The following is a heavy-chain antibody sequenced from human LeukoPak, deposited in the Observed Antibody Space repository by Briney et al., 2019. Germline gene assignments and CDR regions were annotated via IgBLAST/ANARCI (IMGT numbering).Heavy chain of an antibody. V-gene: IGHV3-23*01. CDR3: AKDQDVGGYCTSTSCYFVLCDS. Sequence: PGGSLSLTCAASGFSFSTNTMNWVRQAPGRGLEWVAAMSLSGGSTYYTDSVKGRFTISRDNSKNTLFLQMNSLRAEDSALYYCAKDQDVGGYCTSTSCYFVLCDSWGQGAVDSVSS. CDR1: GFSFSTNT. CDR2: MSLSGGST. J-gene: IGHJ5*01. D-gene: IGHD2-2*01.